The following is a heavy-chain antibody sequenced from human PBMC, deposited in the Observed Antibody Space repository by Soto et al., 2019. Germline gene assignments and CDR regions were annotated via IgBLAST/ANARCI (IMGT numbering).Heavy chain of an antibody. D-gene: IGHD3-10*01. CDR1: GFTFTNYA. CDR3: EKHNSGINSAFDI. V-gene: IGHV3-23*01. J-gene: IGHJ3*02. CDR2: ISNSGGNT. Sequence: EVQLLESGGGLIQPGGSLILSCTASGFTFTNYAMSWVRQAPGRGLEWVSDISNSGGNTYHADSVKSRFAISRDNSKNTLPMQMNSVSAEDTAVYYCEKHNSGINSAFDIWGQGTMVTVSS.